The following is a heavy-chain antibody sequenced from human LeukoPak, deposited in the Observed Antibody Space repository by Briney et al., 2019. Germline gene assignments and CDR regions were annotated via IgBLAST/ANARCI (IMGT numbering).Heavy chain of an antibody. D-gene: IGHD4-17*01. Sequence: SETLSLTCTVSGYSISSGYYWGWIRQPPGKGLEWIGSIYHSGSTYYNPSLKSRVTISVDASKNQFSLKLSSVTAADTAVYYCASLMTTVTTYGYWGQGTLVTVSS. CDR1: GYSISSGYY. CDR2: IYHSGST. V-gene: IGHV4-38-2*02. J-gene: IGHJ4*02. CDR3: ASLMTTVTTYGY.